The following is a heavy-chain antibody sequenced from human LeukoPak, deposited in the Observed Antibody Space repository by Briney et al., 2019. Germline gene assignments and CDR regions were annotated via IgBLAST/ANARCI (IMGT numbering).Heavy chain of an antibody. Sequence: GGSLRLSCAASGFTFSSYAMSWVRQAPGKGLEWVAVISYDGSNKYYADSVKGRFTISRDNNKNSLYLQMNSLRTEDTALYYCAKGLPYFFDYWGQGTLVTVSS. J-gene: IGHJ4*02. V-gene: IGHV3-30-3*01. CDR3: AKGLPYFFDY. CDR1: GFTFSSYA. CDR2: ISYDGSNK.